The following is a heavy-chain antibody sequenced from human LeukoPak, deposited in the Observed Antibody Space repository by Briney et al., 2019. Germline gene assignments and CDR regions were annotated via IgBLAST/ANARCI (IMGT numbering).Heavy chain of an antibody. J-gene: IGHJ3*02. CDR1: GFTFSSYS. D-gene: IGHD6-19*01. CDR2: ISSSSSTI. Sequence: GGSLRLSCAASGFTFSSYSMNWVRQAPGKGLEWVSYISSSSSTIYYADSVKGRFTLSRDNAKNSLYLQMNSLRDEDAAVYYCARVFGSGWLVPGAFDIWGQGTMVTVSS. V-gene: IGHV3-48*02. CDR3: ARVFGSGWLVPGAFDI.